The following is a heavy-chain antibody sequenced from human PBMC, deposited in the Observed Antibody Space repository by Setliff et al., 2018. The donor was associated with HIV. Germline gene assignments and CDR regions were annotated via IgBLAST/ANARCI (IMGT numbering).Heavy chain of an antibody. CDR3: TKGRLGQADY. D-gene: IGHD3-10*01. V-gene: IGHV4-59*01. J-gene: IGHJ4*02. Sequence: PSETLSLTCAVSGDSISASYWNWIRQSPGGGLEWIGYIYYSGSTNYNPSFKRRVTISIDKSRESFSLTLTSVTAADTAMYYCTKGRLGQADYWGQGNRVTVSS. CDR2: IYYSGST. CDR1: GDSISASY.